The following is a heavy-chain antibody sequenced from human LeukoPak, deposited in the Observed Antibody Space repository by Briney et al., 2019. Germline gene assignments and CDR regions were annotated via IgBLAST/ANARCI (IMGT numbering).Heavy chain of an antibody. CDR1: GYPFTRYG. J-gene: IGHJ4*02. CDR3: ATYYCSTTSCYPYFFDY. V-gene: IGHV1-18*01. CDR2: INPDNGNT. Sequence: ASVTVSCKASGYPFTRYGISWVRQAPGQGLEWMGWINPDNGNTKYAQKFQGRVTMTTDTSTSTAHMELRSLRSDDTAVYYCATYYCSTTSCYPYFFDYWGQGTLVTVSS. D-gene: IGHD2-2*01.